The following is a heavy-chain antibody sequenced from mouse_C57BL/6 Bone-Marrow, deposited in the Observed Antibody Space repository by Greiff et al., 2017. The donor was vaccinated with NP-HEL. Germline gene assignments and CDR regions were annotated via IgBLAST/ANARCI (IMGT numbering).Heavy chain of an antibody. CDR2: IYPRSGNT. Sequence: VQLQQSGAELARPGASVKLSCKASGYTFTSYGISWVKQRTGQGLEWIGEIYPRSGNTYYNAKFKGKATLTADKSSSTAYMELRSLTSEDSAVYFCARRGLYYGNMYYFDYWGQGTTLTVSS. CDR3: ARRGLYYGNMYYFDY. J-gene: IGHJ2*01. D-gene: IGHD2-1*01. CDR1: GYTFTSYG. V-gene: IGHV1-81*01.